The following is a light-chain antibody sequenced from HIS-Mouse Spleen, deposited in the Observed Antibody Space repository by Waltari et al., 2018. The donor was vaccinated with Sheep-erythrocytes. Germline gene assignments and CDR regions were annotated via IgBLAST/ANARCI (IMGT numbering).Light chain of an antibody. CDR1: SLRSYY. CDR2: GKN. CDR3: NSRDSSGKV. J-gene: IGLJ2*01. Sequence: SSELTQEPAVSVALGQTVRMTCQGDSLRSYYASWYQQKAGQAPVLVIYGKNNRPSGIPDRFSGSSSGNTASLTITGAQAEDEADYYCNSRDSSGKVFGGGTKLTVL. V-gene: IGLV3-19*01.